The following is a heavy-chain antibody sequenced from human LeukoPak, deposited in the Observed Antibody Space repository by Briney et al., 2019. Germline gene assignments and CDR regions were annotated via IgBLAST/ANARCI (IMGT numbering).Heavy chain of an antibody. CDR3: ARDPTPRYCSGGSCYTHYGMDV. D-gene: IGHD2-15*01. V-gene: IGHV3-21*01. CDR2: ISSSSSYI. J-gene: IGHJ6*02. Sequence: EWVXSISSSSSYIYYADSVKGRLTISRDNDKNSLYLQMNSLRAEDTAVYYCARDPTPRYCSGGSCYTHYGMDVWGQGTTVTVSS.